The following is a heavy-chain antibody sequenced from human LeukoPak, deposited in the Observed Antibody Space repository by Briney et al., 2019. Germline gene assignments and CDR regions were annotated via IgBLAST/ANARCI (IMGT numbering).Heavy chain of an antibody. CDR1: GGSISSYY. Sequence: LETLSLTCTVSGGSISSYYWSWIRQPPGKGLEWIGYIYYSGSTNYNPSLKSRVTISVDTSKNQFSLKLSSVTAADTAVYYCARDRWGSGSYYAPFDYWGQGTLVTVSS. CDR2: IYYSGST. J-gene: IGHJ4*02. CDR3: ARDRWGSGSYYAPFDY. D-gene: IGHD3-10*01. V-gene: IGHV4-59*01.